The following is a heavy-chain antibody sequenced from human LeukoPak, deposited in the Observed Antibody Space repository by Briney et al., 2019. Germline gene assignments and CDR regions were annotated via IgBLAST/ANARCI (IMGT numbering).Heavy chain of an antibody. Sequence: PGGSLRLSCAASGFTFSDYYMNWIRQAPGKGLEWVSYISSSGSTVYYVDSVKGRFTISRDNAKNSLYLQMNSLRAEDTAVYYCARALFLPAALDYWGQGTLVTVSS. CDR3: ARALFLPAALDY. D-gene: IGHD2-2*01. V-gene: IGHV3-11*04. J-gene: IGHJ4*02. CDR2: ISSSGSTV. CDR1: GFTFSDYY.